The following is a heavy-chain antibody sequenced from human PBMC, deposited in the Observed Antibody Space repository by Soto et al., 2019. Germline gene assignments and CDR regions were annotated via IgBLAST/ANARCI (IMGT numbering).Heavy chain of an antibody. J-gene: IGHJ4*02. CDR1: GFTFSSYG. Sequence: GGSLRLSCAASGFTFSSYGMHWVRQAPGKGLEWVAVIWYDGSNKYYADSVKGRFTISRDNSKNTLYLQMNSLRAEDTAVYYCAHWSTPGLFDYWGQGTLVPVSS. D-gene: IGHD2-8*02. V-gene: IGHV3-33*01. CDR3: AHWSTPGLFDY. CDR2: IWYDGSNK.